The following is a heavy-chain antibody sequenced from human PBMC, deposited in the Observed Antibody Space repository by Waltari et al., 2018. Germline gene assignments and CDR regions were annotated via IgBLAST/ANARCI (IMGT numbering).Heavy chain of an antibody. V-gene: IGHV1-2*06. CDR1: GGTFSSYA. CDR3: ARDWKRRYYDSSGYCYFDY. CDR2: INPNSGGT. Sequence: QVQLVQSGAEVKKPGSSVKVSCKASGGTFSSYAISWVRQAPGQGLEWMGRINPNSGGTNYAQKFQGRVTMTRDTSISTVYMELSRLRSDDTAVYYCARDWKRRYYDSSGYCYFDYWGQGTLVTVSS. D-gene: IGHD3-22*01. J-gene: IGHJ4*02.